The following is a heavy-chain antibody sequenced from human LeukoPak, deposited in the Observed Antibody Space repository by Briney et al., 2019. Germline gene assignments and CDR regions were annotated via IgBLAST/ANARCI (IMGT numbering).Heavy chain of an antibody. J-gene: IGHJ6*04. CDR2: VDPEDGET. D-gene: IGHD3-16*02. CDR1: GYTFTDYY. Sequence: GASVKVSCKVSGYTFTDYYMHWVQQAPGKGLEWMGLVDPEDGETIYAEKFQGRVTITADTSTDTAYMELSSLRSEDTAVYYCAAARYFDYFWGSYRYQRNYSSYGMDFWGKGTTVTVS. CDR3: AAARYFDYFWGSYRYQRNYSSYGMDF. V-gene: IGHV1-69-2*01.